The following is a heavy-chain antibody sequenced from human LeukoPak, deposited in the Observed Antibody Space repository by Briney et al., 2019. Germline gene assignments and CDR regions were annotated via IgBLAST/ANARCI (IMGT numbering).Heavy chain of an antibody. V-gene: IGHV3-23*01. CDR3: ARGSYGRDV. CDR2: VSKSDGTT. CDR1: GFTFTTYA. Sequence: GGSLRLSCAASGFTFTTYAMSWVRQAPGKGLEWVSSVSKSDGTTYYADSVKGRLTISRDNSKNTLHLQMNGLRAEDTAVYYCARGSYGRDVWGQGTTVTVSS. J-gene: IGHJ6*02.